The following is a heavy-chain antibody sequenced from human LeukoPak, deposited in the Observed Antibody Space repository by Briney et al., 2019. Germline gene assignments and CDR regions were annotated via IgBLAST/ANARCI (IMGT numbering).Heavy chain of an antibody. D-gene: IGHD1-1*01. CDR1: GYTFTSYA. V-gene: IGHV1-69*05. CDR2: IIPIFGTA. J-gene: IGHJ4*02. Sequence: SVKVSCKASGYTFTSYAMNWVRQAPGQGLEWMGGIIPIFGTANYAQKFQGRVTITTDESTSTAYMELSSLRSEDTAVYYCARGSGRSHFDYWGQGTLVTVSS. CDR3: ARGSGRSHFDY.